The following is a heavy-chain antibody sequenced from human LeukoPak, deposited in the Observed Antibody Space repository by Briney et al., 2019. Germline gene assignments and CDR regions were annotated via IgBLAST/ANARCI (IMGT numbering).Heavy chain of an antibody. V-gene: IGHV4-59*01. Sequence: SETLSLTCTVSGGSISNYYWSWIRPPPGKGLEWIGYIYYSGSTNYNPSLKSRVTISVDTSKTQCSLKLSSVTAADTAVYYCARDSLDSSGWYNDAFDIWGQGTMVTASS. D-gene: IGHD6-19*01. CDR1: GGSISNYY. CDR2: IYYSGST. J-gene: IGHJ3*02. CDR3: ARDSLDSSGWYNDAFDI.